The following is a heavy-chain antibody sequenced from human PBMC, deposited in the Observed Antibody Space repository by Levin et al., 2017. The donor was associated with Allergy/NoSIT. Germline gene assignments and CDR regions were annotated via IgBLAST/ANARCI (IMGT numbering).Heavy chain of an antibody. Sequence: SETLSLTCTVSGDSISSYYWSWIRQPPGKGLEWIGYIHYSGSTDSDPSLKSRVTVSVDTSKNQFSLTLRFVTAADTAVYYCARGGLLWFAKSWTPSHAFDLWGRGTIVTVSS. D-gene: IGHD3-10*01. CDR2: IHYSGST. V-gene: IGHV4-59*01. J-gene: IGHJ3*01. CDR3: ARGGLLWFAKSWTPSHAFDL. CDR1: GDSISSYY.